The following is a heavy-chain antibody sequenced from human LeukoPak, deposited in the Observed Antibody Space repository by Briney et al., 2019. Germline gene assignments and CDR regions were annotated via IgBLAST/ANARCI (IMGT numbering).Heavy chain of an antibody. CDR2: ISGSGGST. CDR1: GFTFSSYA. J-gene: IGHJ4*02. CDR3: ARGAARMVEMATIISFEY. Sequence: QPGGSLRLSCAASGFTFSSYAMSWVRQAPGKGLEWVSSISGSGGSTYYAESVKGRFTISRDNSKNTLYLQMNSLRAEDTAVYYCARGAARMVEMATIISFEYWGQGTLVTVSS. V-gene: IGHV3-23*01. D-gene: IGHD5-24*01.